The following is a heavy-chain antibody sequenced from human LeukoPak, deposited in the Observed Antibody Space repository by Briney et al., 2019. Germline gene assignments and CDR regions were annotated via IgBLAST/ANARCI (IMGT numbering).Heavy chain of an antibody. J-gene: IGHJ6*03. CDR1: SGSFSGYY. V-gene: IGHV4-34*01. CDR2: INHSGST. D-gene: IGHD6-19*01. Sequence: SETLSLTCAVYSGSFSGYYWSWIRQPPGKGLEWIGEINHSGSTNYNPSLKSRVTISVDTSKNQFSLKLSSVTAADTAVYYCAREEEQWLGPKDYYYYMDVWGKGTTVTISS. CDR3: AREEEQWLGPKDYYYYMDV.